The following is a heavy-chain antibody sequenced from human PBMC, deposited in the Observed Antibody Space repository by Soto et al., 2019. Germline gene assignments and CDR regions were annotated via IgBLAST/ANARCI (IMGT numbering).Heavy chain of an antibody. CDR1: GFTFSSYA. V-gene: IGHV3-30-3*01. D-gene: IGHD2-2*01. CDR2: MSYDGSNK. J-gene: IGHJ4*02. CDR3: ARGYCSRPSCSHFDC. Sequence: QVLLLESGGGVVQPGRSLRLSCAASGFTFSSYAVHWVRQAPGKGLEWVAVMSYDGSNKYYADSVKGRLTISSDNSKNTLYLQMNSLGTEDTAVYYCARGYCSRPSCSHFDCWGQGTLVTVSS.